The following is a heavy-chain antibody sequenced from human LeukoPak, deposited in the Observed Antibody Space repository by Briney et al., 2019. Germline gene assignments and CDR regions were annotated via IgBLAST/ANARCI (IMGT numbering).Heavy chain of an antibody. J-gene: IGHJ4*02. V-gene: IGHV3-23*01. CDR1: GFTFSSYA. CDR2: ISGSGGST. Sequence: GVSLRLSCAASGFTFSSYAMSWVRQAPGKGLEWVSAISGSGGSTYYADSVKGRFTISRDNSKNTLYLQMNSLRAEDTAVYYCAKDYYDSSGSTLDYWGQGTLVTVSS. CDR3: AKDYYDSSGSTLDY. D-gene: IGHD3-22*01.